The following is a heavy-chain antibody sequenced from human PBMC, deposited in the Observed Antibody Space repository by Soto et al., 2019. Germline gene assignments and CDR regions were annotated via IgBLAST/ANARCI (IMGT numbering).Heavy chain of an antibody. CDR3: ARTLYSYGPRFDY. D-gene: IGHD5-18*01. CDR2: IYYSGST. Sequence: SATLSLTCTVSGGSISSYYWSWMRQPPGQGLEWIGYIYYSGSTNYNPSLKSRVTISVDTSKNQFSLKLSSVTAADTAVYYCARTLYSYGPRFDYWGQGTLVTVS. V-gene: IGHV4-59*01. CDR1: GGSISSYY. J-gene: IGHJ4*02.